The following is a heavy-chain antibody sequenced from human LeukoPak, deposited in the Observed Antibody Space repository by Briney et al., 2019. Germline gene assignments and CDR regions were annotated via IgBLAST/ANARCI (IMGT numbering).Heavy chain of an antibody. V-gene: IGHV3-15*01. Sequence: GGSLRLSCAASGFTFSKVWMSWVRQAPGKGLEWVGRIKSKTDGGTIDYAAPVKGRFTISRDNSKNTLYLQMNSLRAEDTAVYYCARDFDYWGQGTLVTVSS. CDR1: GFTFSKVW. J-gene: IGHJ4*02. CDR2: IKSKTDGGTI. CDR3: ARDFDY.